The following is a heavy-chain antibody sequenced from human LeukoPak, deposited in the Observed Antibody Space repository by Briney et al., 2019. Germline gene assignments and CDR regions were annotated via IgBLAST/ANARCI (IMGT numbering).Heavy chain of an antibody. V-gene: IGHV3-7*05. CDR2: INQDGSEK. CDR1: GFALSKFW. CDR3: ARFPTGFDF. D-gene: IGHD4-17*01. J-gene: IGHJ4*02. Sequence: VQPGGSLRLSCAVSGFALSKFWMSWVRQAPGKGLEWVASINQDGSEKYYVDSVKGRFTFSRDDPKNSLYLQMNSLRAEDTAMYYCARFPTGFDFWGQGTLVTVSS.